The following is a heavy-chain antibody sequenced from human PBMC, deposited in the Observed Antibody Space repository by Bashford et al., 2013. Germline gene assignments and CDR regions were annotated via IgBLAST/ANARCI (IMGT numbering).Heavy chain of an antibody. D-gene: IGHD2-15*01. Sequence: SETLSLTCAVYGGSFSGYYWSWIRQHPGKGLEWIGEITPSGSTNYNPSLKRRVTISVDTSKNQFSLRLSSVTAADTAVYYCAREPGYCSGGSCYGGWFDPWGQGTLVTVSS. CDR1: GGSFSGYY. J-gene: IGHJ5*02. CDR3: AREPGYCSGGSCYGGWFDP. V-gene: IGHV4-34*01. CDR2: ITPSGST.